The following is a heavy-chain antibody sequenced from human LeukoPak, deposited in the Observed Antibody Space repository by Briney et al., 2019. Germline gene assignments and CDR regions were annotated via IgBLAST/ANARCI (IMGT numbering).Heavy chain of an antibody. CDR1: GGPLSNYY. D-gene: IGHD4-17*01. CDR2: ITHIVNI. Sequence: SETLSLTCAVYGGPLSNYYWSWVRQPPGKGRECIWEITHIVNIHYNPSLKSRVSISIDPSKNQFSLRLTSVADADKAVYSCAPIYGDYSAFDSWGQGTLVTVSS. J-gene: IGHJ4*02. V-gene: IGHV4-34*01. CDR3: APIYGDYSAFDS.